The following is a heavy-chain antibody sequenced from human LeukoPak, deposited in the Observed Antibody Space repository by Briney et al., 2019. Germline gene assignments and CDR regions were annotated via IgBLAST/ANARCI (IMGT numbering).Heavy chain of an antibody. J-gene: IGHJ4*02. CDR1: GFTFDDYG. D-gene: IGHD6-6*01. CDR3: ARGSSFHNY. V-gene: IGHV3-20*04. CDR2: ISWNSGSI. Sequence: GGTLRLSCAASGFTFDDYGMSWVPHAPGKGLEWVSGISWNSGSIGYADSVKGRFTIFRDNAKNSLYLQMNSLRAEDTALYYCARGSSFHNYWGQGTLVTVSS.